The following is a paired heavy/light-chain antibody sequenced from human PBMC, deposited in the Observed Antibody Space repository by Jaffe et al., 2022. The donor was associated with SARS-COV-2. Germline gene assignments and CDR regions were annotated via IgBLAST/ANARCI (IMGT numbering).Light chain of an antibody. CDR1: SSDVGNYNF. CDR2: GVS. CDR3: ISYTSSNYVV. J-gene: IGLJ2*01. Sequence: QPALTQPASVSGSPGQSITISCTGTSSDVGNYNFVSWYQQHAGKVPKFLIYGVSNRPTGVSNRFSGSKSGNTASLTISGLQTEDEADYYCISYTSSNYVVFGGGTKLTVL. V-gene: IGLV2-14*01.
Heavy chain of an antibody. Sequence: EVQLVESGGGLVQPGKSLRLSCAASGFTLRSYSMNWVRQAPGKGLEWVSYISSGSTNIYYADSVKGRFTISRDNAKSSLYLQMNSLRAEDTAVYYCARDLSAGSPFFDYWGQGTLVTVSS. CDR3: ARDLSAGSPFFDY. D-gene: IGHD1-26*01. J-gene: IGHJ4*02. CDR2: ISSGSTNI. V-gene: IGHV3-48*01. CDR1: GFTLRSYS.